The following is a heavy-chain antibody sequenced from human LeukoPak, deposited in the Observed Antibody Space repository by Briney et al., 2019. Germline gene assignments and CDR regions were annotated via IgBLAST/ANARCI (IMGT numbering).Heavy chain of an antibody. V-gene: IGHV3-33*01. CDR3: ARDPYSGSKFDY. D-gene: IGHD1-26*01. Sequence: GGSLRLSCAASGFTFSSYGMHWVRQAPGKGLEWVAVIWYDGSNKYYADSVKGRFTISRDNSKNTLYLQMNSLRAEDTAVYNCARDPYSGSKFDYWGQGTLVTVSS. CDR2: IWYDGSNK. J-gene: IGHJ4*02. CDR1: GFTFSSYG.